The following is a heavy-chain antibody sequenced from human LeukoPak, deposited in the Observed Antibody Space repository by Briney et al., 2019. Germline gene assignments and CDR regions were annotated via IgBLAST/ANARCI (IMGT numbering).Heavy chain of an antibody. CDR3: ARDGYYDFWSGYSNPPDY. D-gene: IGHD3-3*01. CDR2: INPNSGGT. V-gene: IGHV1-2*02. CDR1: GYTFTGYY. J-gene: IGHJ4*02. Sequence: ASVKVSCKASGYTFTGYYMHWVRQAPGQGLEWMGWINPNSGGTNYAQRFQGRVTMTRDTSISSAYMELSRLRSDDTAVYYCARDGYYDFWSGYSNPPDYWGQGTLVTVSS.